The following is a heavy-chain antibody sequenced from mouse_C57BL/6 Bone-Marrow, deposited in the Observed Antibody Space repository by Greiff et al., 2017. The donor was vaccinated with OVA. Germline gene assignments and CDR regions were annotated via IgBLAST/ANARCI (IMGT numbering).Heavy chain of an antibody. V-gene: IGHV1-63*01. CDR3: ARRGDYDEGRYAMDY. Sequence: VQLQQSGAELVRPGTSVKMSCKASGYTFTNYWIGWAKQRPGHGLEWIGDIYPGGGYTNYNEKFKGKATLTAAKSSSTAYMQFSSLTSEDSAIYYCARRGDYDEGRYAMDYWGQGTSVTVSS. D-gene: IGHD2-4*01. J-gene: IGHJ4*01. CDR1: GYTFTNYW. CDR2: IYPGGGYT.